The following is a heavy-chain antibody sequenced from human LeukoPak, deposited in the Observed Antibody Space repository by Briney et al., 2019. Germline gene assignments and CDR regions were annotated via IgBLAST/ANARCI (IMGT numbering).Heavy chain of an antibody. CDR2: TWYDGRNN. Sequence: GGSLRLSCAASGFTFSSYGMHWVRQAPGKGLEWVAVTWYDGRNNYYAASVKGRLTISRDDSKTTVYLLMNSLRAEDTAVYYCAREVAPLYFHYGMDVWGEGTTVTVSS. D-gene: IGHD2-21*01. J-gene: IGHJ6*01. CDR1: GFTFSSYG. CDR3: AREVAPLYFHYGMDV. V-gene: IGHV3-33*01.